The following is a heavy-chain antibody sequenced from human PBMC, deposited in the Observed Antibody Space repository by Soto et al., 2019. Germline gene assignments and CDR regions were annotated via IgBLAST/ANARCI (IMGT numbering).Heavy chain of an antibody. Sequence: QIQLLQSGAEVKKPGSSVKVSCKTPGGSFTRYSISWVRQAPGQGLEWMGGINPVLGTTHYTEKFQGRLTITADTSTYPAYMELSRLRSGDTAVYYCARDLHPSGTEDYWGQGTLVTVSS. V-gene: IGHV1-69*06. CDR1: GGSFTRYS. CDR2: INPVLGTT. CDR3: ARDLHPSGTEDY. D-gene: IGHD1-1*01. J-gene: IGHJ4*02.